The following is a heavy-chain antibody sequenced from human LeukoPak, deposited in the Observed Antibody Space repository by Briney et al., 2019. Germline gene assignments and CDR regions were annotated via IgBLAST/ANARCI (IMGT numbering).Heavy chain of an antibody. D-gene: IGHD3-10*01. CDR2: ISWNSGSI. Sequence: GGSLRLSCAASGFTFDDYAMHWVRRAPGKGLEWVSGISWNSGSIGYADSVKGRFTISRDNAKNSLYLQMNSLRAEDTALYYCAKDIGGYIDYWGQGTLVTVSS. CDR1: GFTFDDYA. CDR3: AKDIGGYIDY. J-gene: IGHJ4*02. V-gene: IGHV3-9*01.